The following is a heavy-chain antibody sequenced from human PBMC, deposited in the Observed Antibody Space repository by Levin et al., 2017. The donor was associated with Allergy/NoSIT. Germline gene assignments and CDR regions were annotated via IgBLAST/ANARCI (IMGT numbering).Heavy chain of an antibody. CDR3: AKERAYCGGDCYASDLDY. CDR1: GFTFSIYA. J-gene: IGHJ4*02. V-gene: IGHV3-23*01. D-gene: IGHD2-21*02. Sequence: PGGSLRLSCAASGFTFSIYAMSWVRQAPGKGLEWVSTISASGGNTYYADSVKGRFTISRDNSKNTLYMQMNSLRAEDTAVYYCAKERAYCGGDCYASDLDYWGQGTLVPVSS. CDR2: ISASGGNT.